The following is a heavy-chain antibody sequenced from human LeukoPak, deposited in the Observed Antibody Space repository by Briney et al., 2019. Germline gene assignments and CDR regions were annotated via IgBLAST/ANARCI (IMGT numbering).Heavy chain of an antibody. CDR2: ISSNGAGT. Sequence: PGGSLRLSCSASGFSFSNYAMHWVRQAPGKGLEYVSAISSNGAGTNYADSVKGRFTISRDNSKNTLYLQVSSLRPEDTAVYYCVKPISGNYYNPGYFNYWGQGTLVTVSS. CDR1: GFSFSNYA. D-gene: IGHD3-10*01. V-gene: IGHV3-64D*06. J-gene: IGHJ4*02. CDR3: VKPISGNYYNPGYFNY.